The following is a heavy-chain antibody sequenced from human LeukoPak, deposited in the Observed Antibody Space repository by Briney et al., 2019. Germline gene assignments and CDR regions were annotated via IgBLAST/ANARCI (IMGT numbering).Heavy chain of an antibody. V-gene: IGHV5-51*01. CDR1: GYGFPNYW. J-gene: IGHJ4*01. Sequence: GESLKISCQGSGYGFPNYWIAWVRQMPGKGLEWMGITYPGDSQTKYSPSFQGQVTISADKSINTAYLQWTSLKASDTAMYFCARLTGYFPGVHFDYCGQGTLVTASS. D-gene: IGHD1-26*01. CDR3: ARLTGYFPGVHFDY. CDR2: TYPGDSQT.